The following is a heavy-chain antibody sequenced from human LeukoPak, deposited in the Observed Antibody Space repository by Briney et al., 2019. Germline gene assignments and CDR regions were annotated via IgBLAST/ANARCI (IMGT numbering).Heavy chain of an antibody. CDR3: ARHGKMPYFDY. Sequence: SETLFLTCTVSDGSISSSSYYWGWIRQPPGKGLEWIGSIYYSGSTYYNPSLKSRVTISVDTSKNQFSLKLSSVTAADTAVYYCARHGKMPYFDYWGQGTLVTVSS. CDR2: IYYSGST. J-gene: IGHJ4*02. D-gene: IGHD1-1*01. V-gene: IGHV4-39*01. CDR1: DGSISSSSYY.